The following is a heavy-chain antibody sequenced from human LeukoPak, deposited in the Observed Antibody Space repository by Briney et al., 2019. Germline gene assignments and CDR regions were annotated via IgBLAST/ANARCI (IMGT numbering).Heavy chain of an antibody. CDR3: ARVRAGYCTSTSCYTGMDV. D-gene: IGHD2-2*01. CDR2: ISYDGSNE. CDR1: GFTFRNHG. V-gene: IGHV3-30*19. Sequence: PGGSLRLSCAASGFTFRNHGMHWVRQAPGKGLEWVALISYDGSNEYYADSVRGRFTISRDNSKFTLYMQMNSLRAEDTAVYYCARVRAGYCTSTSCYTGMDVWGQGTTVTVSS. J-gene: IGHJ6*02.